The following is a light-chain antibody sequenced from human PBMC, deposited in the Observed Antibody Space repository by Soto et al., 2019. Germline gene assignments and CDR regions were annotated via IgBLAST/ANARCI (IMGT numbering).Light chain of an antibody. CDR1: QSVRSSY. V-gene: IGKV3D-20*02. J-gene: IGKJ1*01. CDR2: GAS. CDR3: QQRYNWPRT. Sequence: IVSTHSPGTFSSSAVQGCILYPSSSQSVRSSYLAWYQHRPGQAPRLLIYGASSRATGIPARFSGSGSGTDFTLTISSLEPEDFAVYYCQQRYNWPRTFGQGTKVDIK.